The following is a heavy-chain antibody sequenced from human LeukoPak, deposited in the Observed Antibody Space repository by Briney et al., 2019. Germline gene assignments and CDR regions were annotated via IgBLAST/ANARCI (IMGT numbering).Heavy chain of an antibody. CDR2: ISAYNGNT. CDR3: ARVFGRIRHYYFDY. J-gene: IGHJ4*02. D-gene: IGHD2-21*01. V-gene: IGHV1-18*01. CDR1: GYTFTSYG. Sequence: ASVKVSCKASGYTFTSYGISWVRQAPGQGLEWMGWISAYNGNTNYAQKLQGRVTMTTDTSTSTAYMELSRLRSDDTAVYYCARVFGRIRHYYFDYWGQGTLVTVSS.